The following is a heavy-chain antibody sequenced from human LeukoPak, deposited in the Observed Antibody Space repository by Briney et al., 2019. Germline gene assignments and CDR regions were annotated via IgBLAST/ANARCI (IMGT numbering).Heavy chain of an antibody. D-gene: IGHD3-3*01. Sequence: GASVKVSCKTSGYTFTDYYIHWVRQAPGQGLEWMGWINPDGGYTNYAQKFQGRVTMTRDTSINTAYMELSRLRSDDTAVYYCARAHYDFWSGYPPAAYFDYWGQGTLVTVSS. J-gene: IGHJ4*02. V-gene: IGHV1-2*02. CDR2: INPDGGYT. CDR1: GYTFTDYY. CDR3: ARAHYDFWSGYPPAAYFDY.